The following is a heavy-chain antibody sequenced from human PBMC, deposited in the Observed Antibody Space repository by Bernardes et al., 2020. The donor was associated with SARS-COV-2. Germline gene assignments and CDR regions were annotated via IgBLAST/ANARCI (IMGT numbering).Heavy chain of an antibody. Sequence: TLSLTCTFSGGSITSHYWSWIRQPPGKGLEWIGYISYSGSTNCNPSLKSRVTISLDTSKSQFSLKLRSVTAADTAMYYCARVRVGAKFWFDPCGQETLVTVSS. CDR1: GGSITSHY. J-gene: IGHJ5*02. V-gene: IGHV4-59*11. D-gene: IGHD1-26*01. CDR3: ARVRVGAKFWFDP. CDR2: ISYSGST.